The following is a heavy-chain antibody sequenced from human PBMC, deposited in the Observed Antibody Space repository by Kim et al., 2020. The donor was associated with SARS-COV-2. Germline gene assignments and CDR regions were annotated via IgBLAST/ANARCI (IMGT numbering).Heavy chain of an antibody. CDR3: ARVPYYYDSSGYYYYYWYFDL. V-gene: IGHV4-59*01. CDR1: GGSISSYY. Sequence: SETLSLTCTVSGGSISSYYWSWIRQPPGKGLEWIGYIYYSGSTNYNPSLKSRVTISVDTSKNQFSLKLSSVTAADTAVYYCARVPYYYDSSGYYYYYWYFDLWGRGTLVTVSS. J-gene: IGHJ2*01. D-gene: IGHD3-22*01. CDR2: IYYSGST.